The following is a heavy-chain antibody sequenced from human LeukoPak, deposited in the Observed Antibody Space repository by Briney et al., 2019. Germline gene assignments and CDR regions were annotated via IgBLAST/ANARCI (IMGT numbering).Heavy chain of an antibody. V-gene: IGHV3-30*18. Sequence: GRSLRLSCAASEFTFSSYGIHWVRQAPGKGLEWVAVISKDGINKYYADSVKGRFTTSRDNSKSTVYLQMSSLRAEDTAVYYCAKEVIPMYYYYYYAMDVWGQGTTVTVSS. CDR3: AKEVIPMYYYYYYAMDV. CDR2: ISKDGINK. D-gene: IGHD4-23*01. J-gene: IGHJ6*02. CDR1: EFTFSSYG.